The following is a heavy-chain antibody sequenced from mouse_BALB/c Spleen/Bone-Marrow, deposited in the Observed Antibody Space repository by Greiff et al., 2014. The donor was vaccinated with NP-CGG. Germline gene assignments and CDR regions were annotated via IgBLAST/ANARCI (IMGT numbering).Heavy chain of an antibody. CDR2: INPSSGYT. CDR3: ARGWDYEGYFDY. Sequence: VKLMESGAKLARPGASVKMSCKASGYSFTSYTMHWVKQRPGQGLEWIGYINPSSGYTNYNQKFKDKATLTADKSSSTAYMQLSSLTSEDSAVYYCARGWDYEGYFDYWGQGTTLTVSS. CDR1: GYSFTSYT. D-gene: IGHD2-4*01. J-gene: IGHJ2*01. V-gene: IGHV1-4*01.